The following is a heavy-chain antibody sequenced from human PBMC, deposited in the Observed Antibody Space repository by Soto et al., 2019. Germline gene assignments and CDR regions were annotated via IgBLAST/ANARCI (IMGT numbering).Heavy chain of an antibody. CDR2: IYWDDDK. CDR1: GFSLTTSGVG. CDR3: AHRVLRTVFGLVTTTAIYFDF. V-gene: IGHV2-5*02. J-gene: IGHJ4*02. D-gene: IGHD3-3*01. Sequence: QITLNESGPTVVRPTETLTLTCRFSGFSLTTSGVGVGWIRQSPGKAPEWLALIYWDDDKRYSAALKGSLTTTKDTSKNQVVLTVSGLDPTDTATYYCAHRVLRTVFGLVTTTAIYFDFWGQGTPVAVSS.